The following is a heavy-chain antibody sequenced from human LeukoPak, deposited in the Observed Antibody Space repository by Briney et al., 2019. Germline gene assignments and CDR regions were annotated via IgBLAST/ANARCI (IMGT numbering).Heavy chain of an antibody. Sequence: GGSLRLSCAASGFTFSGYSMNWVRQAPGKGLEWVSSISSSSTYIYYADSVKGRFTISRDNAKNSLSLQMNSLRAEDTAVYYCAREALNMYYGMDVWGQGTTVTVSS. CDR3: AREALNMYYGMDV. J-gene: IGHJ6*02. D-gene: IGHD1/OR15-1a*01. CDR2: ISSSSTYI. CDR1: GFTFSGYS. V-gene: IGHV3-21*01.